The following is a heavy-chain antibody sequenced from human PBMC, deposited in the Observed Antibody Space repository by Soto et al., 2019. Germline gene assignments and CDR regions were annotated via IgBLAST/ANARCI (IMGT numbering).Heavy chain of an antibody. CDR3: AKDMGDMSTPDH. J-gene: IGHJ4*02. CDR2: ISNDGADQ. Sequence: QVHLEESGGTVVQSGRSLRLSCAPSGFTFRSYGLHWVRQAPGQGLEWVAVISNDGADQYYTEAVKGRFTISRDNSRNTLYLQMDSLRPEDTGLYFCAKDMGDMSTPDHWGQGTLVTVSS. V-gene: IGHV3-30*18. CDR1: GFTFRSYG. D-gene: IGHD3-16*01.